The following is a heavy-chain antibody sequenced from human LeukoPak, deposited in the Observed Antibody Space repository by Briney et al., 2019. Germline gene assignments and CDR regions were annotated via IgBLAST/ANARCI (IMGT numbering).Heavy chain of an antibody. J-gene: IGHJ4*02. Sequence: GSLILSCAASGFTFSSYAMNWVRHAPGKGLEWVSAISGSGGSTYYADSVEGRFTISRDNSKNTLYLQMNSLRAEDTAVYYCAKVLRCPAAYFDYWGQGTLVTVSS. CDR2: ISGSGGST. CDR3: AKVLRCPAAYFDY. D-gene: IGHD4-17*01. V-gene: IGHV3-23*01. CDR1: GFTFSSYA.